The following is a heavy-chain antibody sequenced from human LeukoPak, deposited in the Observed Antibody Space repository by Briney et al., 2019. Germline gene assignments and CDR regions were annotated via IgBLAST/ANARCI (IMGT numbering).Heavy chain of an antibody. D-gene: IGHD1-1*01. CDR2: ISSSSSTI. Sequence: GGSLRLSCAASGFTFSSYSMNWVRQAPGKGLEWVSYISSSSSTIYYADSVKGRFTISRDNAKNSLSLQMNSLRVEDTAVYYCARLPAYWSSCYYDNWGQGTLVTASS. J-gene: IGHJ4*02. CDR3: ARLPAYWSSCYYDN. V-gene: IGHV3-48*04. CDR1: GFTFSSYS.